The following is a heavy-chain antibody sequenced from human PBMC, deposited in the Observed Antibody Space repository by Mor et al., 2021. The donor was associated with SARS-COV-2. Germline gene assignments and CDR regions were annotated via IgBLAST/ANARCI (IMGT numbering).Heavy chain of an antibody. CDR3: ARAGYSGSGSNSYFDY. D-gene: IGHD3-10*01. V-gene: IGHV4-4*06. J-gene: IGHJ4*02. Sequence: LKSRVSMSVDVSRNQFSLKLSSVTAADTAVYYCARAGYSGSGSNSYFDYWGQGTLVTVSS.